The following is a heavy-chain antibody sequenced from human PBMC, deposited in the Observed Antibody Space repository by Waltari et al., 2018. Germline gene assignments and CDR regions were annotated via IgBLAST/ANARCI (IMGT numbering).Heavy chain of an antibody. CDR1: GFTFRCYS. J-gene: IGHJ6*02. CDR3: AVYSSGRYGMDV. V-gene: IGHV3-48*01. CDR2: ISSSSSTI. D-gene: IGHD6-19*01. Sequence: EVQLVESGGGLVQPGGSLRLSCAASGFTFRCYSMNWVRQAPGKGLWCVSYISSSSSTIYYADSVKGRFTISRDNAKNSLYLQMNSLRAEDTAVYYCAVYSSGRYGMDVWGQGTTVTVSS.